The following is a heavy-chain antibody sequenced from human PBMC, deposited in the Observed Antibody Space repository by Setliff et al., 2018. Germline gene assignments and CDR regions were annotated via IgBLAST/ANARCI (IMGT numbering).Heavy chain of an antibody. Sequence: PSETLSLTCNVSGVSFSSTTFYWAWIRQSPGKGLEWIGSVSFFGSTNYNSSLTSRVTISVDTSKNQFSLKLSSVTAADTAVYYCRFWSGYYKNDYWGQGTLVTVSS. CDR3: RFWSGYYKNDY. CDR2: VSFFGST. J-gene: IGHJ4*02. V-gene: IGHV4-39*07. D-gene: IGHD3-3*01. CDR1: GVSFSSTTFY.